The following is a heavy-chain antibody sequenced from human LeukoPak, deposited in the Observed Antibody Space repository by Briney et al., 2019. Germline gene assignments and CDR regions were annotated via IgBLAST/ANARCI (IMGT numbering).Heavy chain of an antibody. CDR2: ISAYNGNT. V-gene: IGHV1-18*01. Sequence: ASVKVSCKASGYTFTSYGISWVRQAPGQGLEWMGWISAYNGNTNYAQKLQGRVTMTTDTSTCTAYMELRSLRSDDTAVYYCARANSYGYYYYYGMDVWGQGTTVTVSS. CDR3: ARANSYGYYYYYGMDV. D-gene: IGHD5-18*01. CDR1: GYTFTSYG. J-gene: IGHJ6*02.